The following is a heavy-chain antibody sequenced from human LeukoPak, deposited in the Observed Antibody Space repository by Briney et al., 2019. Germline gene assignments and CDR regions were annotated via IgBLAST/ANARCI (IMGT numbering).Heavy chain of an antibody. J-gene: IGHJ5*02. CDR1: GGSISSGGYY. V-gene: IGHV4-31*03. CDR2: IYYSGST. CDR3: ARERPPGISACEAPWFDP. Sequence: SETLSLTCTVSGGSISSGGYYWSWIRQHPGKGLEWIGYIYYSGSTYYNPSLKSRVTISVDTSKNQFSLKLSSVTAADTAVYYCARERPPGISACEAPWFDPWGQGTLVTVSS. D-gene: IGHD1-26*01.